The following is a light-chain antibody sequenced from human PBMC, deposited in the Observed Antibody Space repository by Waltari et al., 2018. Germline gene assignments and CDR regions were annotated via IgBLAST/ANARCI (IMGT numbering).Light chain of an antibody. CDR3: QQYYSAVT. J-gene: IGKJ4*01. Sequence: DIVMTQSPDSLAVSLGERATINCKSSQNILHTSNNLTYLAWYQQKPGQPPKLLIYWASIRQFGVPARFSGGGSGTDFTLTIASLQAEDVAIYYCQQYYSAVTFGGGTKVEIK. CDR1: QNILHTSNNLTY. CDR2: WAS. V-gene: IGKV4-1*01.